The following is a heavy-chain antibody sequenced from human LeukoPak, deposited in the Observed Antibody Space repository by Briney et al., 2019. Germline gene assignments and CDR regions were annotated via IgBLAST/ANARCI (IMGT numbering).Heavy chain of an antibody. D-gene: IGHD4-23*01. CDR1: GYTFTSYG. J-gene: IGHJ5*02. Sequence: ASVKVSCKASGYTFTSYGISWVRQAPGQGLEWMGWISAYNGNTNYAQKLQGRVTMTTDTSTSTAYMELRSLRSDDTAVYYCARAKVTQGEDYWFDPWGQGTLVTVSS. CDR2: ISAYNGNT. V-gene: IGHV1-18*01. CDR3: ARAKVTQGEDYWFDP.